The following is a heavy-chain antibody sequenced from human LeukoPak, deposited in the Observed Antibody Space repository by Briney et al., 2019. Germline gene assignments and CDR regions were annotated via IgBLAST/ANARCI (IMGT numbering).Heavy chain of an antibody. CDR3: ARDVAYGDNLSLYHYYGMDV. Sequence: SVKVSCKASGGTFSSYAISWVRQAPGQGLEWMGGIIPIFGTANYAQKFQGRVTITADKSTSTAYMELSSLRSEDTAVYYCARDVAYGDNLSLYHYYGMDVWGKGTTVTVSS. J-gene: IGHJ6*04. CDR2: IIPIFGTA. D-gene: IGHD4-17*01. CDR1: GGTFSSYA. V-gene: IGHV1-69*06.